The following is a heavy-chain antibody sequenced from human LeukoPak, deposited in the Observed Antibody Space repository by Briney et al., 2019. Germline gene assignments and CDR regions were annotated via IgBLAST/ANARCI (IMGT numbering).Heavy chain of an antibody. CDR1: GYTFTNYY. J-gene: IGHJ6*03. CDR2: INANGGST. D-gene: IGHD3-3*01. CDR3: ARRFPTYYDFWSGYYSMDV. V-gene: IGHV1-46*01. Sequence: ASVKVSCKASGYTFTNYYMHWVRQAPGQGLEWMGLINANGGSTSYAQKFQGRVTMTTDTSTSTAYMELRSLRSDDTAVYYCARRFPTYYDFWSGYYSMDVWGKGTTVTVSS.